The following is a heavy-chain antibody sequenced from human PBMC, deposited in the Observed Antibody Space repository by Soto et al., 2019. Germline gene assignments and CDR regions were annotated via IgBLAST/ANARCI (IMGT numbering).Heavy chain of an antibody. J-gene: IGHJ6*02. CDR3: ARRGRVGYCSSTSCRVDYYYYGMDV. D-gene: IGHD2-2*01. V-gene: IGHV5-10-1*01. CDR1: GYSFTSYW. CDR2: IDPSDSYT. Sequence: GESLKISCKGSGYSFTSYWISWVRQMPGKGLEWMGRIDPSDSYTNYSPSFQGHVTISADKSISTAYLQWSSLKAPDTAMYYCARRGRVGYCSSTSCRVDYYYYGMDVWGQGTTVTVSS.